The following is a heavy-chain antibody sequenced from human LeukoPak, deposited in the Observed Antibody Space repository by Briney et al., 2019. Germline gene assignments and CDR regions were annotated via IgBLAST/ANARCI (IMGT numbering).Heavy chain of an antibody. Sequence: PSETLSLTCAVYGGSFSGYYWSWIRQPPGKGLEWIGEISHSGSTNYNPSLKSRVTISVDTSKNQFSLKLSSVTAADTAVYYCARLPTTRIDYWGQGTLVTVSS. CDR2: ISHSGST. D-gene: IGHD4-11*01. J-gene: IGHJ4*02. V-gene: IGHV4-34*01. CDR1: GGSFSGYY. CDR3: ARLPTTRIDY.